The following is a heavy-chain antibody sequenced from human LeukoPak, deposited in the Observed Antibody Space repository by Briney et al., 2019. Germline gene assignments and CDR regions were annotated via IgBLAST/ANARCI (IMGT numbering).Heavy chain of an antibody. D-gene: IGHD6-13*01. Sequence: PGGSLRLSCAASGFTFSSYGMHWVRQAPGKGLEWVAFIRYDGSNKYYADSVKGRFTTSRDNSRNSLYLQMNSLRADDTAVYYCARDRSSTWSLDYWGQGTLVTVSS. CDR3: ARDRSSTWSLDY. CDR2: IRYDGSNK. CDR1: GFTFSSYG. J-gene: IGHJ4*02. V-gene: IGHV3-30*02.